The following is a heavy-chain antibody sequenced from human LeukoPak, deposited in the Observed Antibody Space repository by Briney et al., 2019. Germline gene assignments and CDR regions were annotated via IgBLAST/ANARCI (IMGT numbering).Heavy chain of an antibody. J-gene: IGHJ4*02. CDR2: IHRSGST. D-gene: IGHD1-14*01. Sequence: SETLSLTCTVSLDSTTSNFWSWVRQPPGEGLEWIGEIHRSGSTNHNPSLQSRVTISIDRSKNQIALELSSVTAADTAVYYCAREIVGGFNPGAYWGQGTLVTVSS. CDR1: LDSTTSNF. CDR3: AREIVGGFNPGAY. V-gene: IGHV4-4*02.